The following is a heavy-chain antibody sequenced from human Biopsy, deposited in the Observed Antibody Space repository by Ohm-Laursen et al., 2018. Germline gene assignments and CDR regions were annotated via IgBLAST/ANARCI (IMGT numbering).Heavy chain of an antibody. CDR1: GYTFSNYG. V-gene: IGHV1-18*01. Sequence: SVKVSCKTSGYTFSNYGINWVRQAPGQGLEWMGWISAYNGNTYSAQKFQDRVTVAADTSTSTATMELRSLRSDDTAVYYCATKLTGYFHHWGQRTLVIVSS. CDR3: ATKLTGYFHH. CDR2: ISAYNGNT. D-gene: IGHD3-9*01. J-gene: IGHJ1*01.